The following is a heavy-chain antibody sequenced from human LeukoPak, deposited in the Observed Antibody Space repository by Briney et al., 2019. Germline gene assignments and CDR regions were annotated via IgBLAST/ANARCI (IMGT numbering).Heavy chain of an antibody. Sequence: GGSLRLSCAASGFTFSSYEMHWVRQAPGKGLEWVSYISSSDSTIYYADSVKGRFTISRDNAKNSLYLQMNSLRAEDTAVYYCARDLPSNWHNWNDVYYWGQGTLVTVSS. J-gene: IGHJ4*02. V-gene: IGHV3-48*03. CDR3: ARDLPSNWHNWNDVYY. D-gene: IGHD1-20*01. CDR1: GFTFSSYE. CDR2: ISSSDSTI.